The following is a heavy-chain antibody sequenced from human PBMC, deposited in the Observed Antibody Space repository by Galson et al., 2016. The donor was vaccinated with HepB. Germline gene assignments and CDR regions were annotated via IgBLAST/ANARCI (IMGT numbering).Heavy chain of an antibody. CDR2: INEDGSRT. CDR3: WSGYTSGI. D-gene: IGHD6-19*01. V-gene: IGHV3-7*01. CDR1: GFRSSAYW. J-gene: IGHJ3*02. Sequence: SLRLSCAASGFRSSAYWLAWVRQAPGKGLEYVANINEDGSRTHYLDSAKGRFTISRDNAKNSVALQMDSLRADDTALYYCWSGYTSGIWGQGTRVTVSS.